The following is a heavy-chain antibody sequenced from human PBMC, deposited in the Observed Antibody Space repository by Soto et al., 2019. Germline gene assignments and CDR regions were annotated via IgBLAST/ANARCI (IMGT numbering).Heavy chain of an antibody. CDR2: IYHSGST. CDR3: ARGAPDSGYAW. Sequence: QVQLQQWGAGLLKPSETLSLTCAVYGGSFSGYYWSWIRQPPGKGLEWIGEIYHSGSTNYNPSLKSRVTIAVDTSENQFSLKLSSVTAADTAVYYCARGAPDSGYAWWGQGTLVTVSS. CDR1: GGSFSGYY. D-gene: IGHD5-12*01. V-gene: IGHV4-34*01. J-gene: IGHJ4*02.